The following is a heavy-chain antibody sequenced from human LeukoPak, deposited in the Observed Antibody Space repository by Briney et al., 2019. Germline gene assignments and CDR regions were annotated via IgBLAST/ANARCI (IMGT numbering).Heavy chain of an antibody. CDR2: ISGSSGII. J-gene: IGHJ4*02. CDR3: AKQTGTDYYFDY. CDR1: GFTFNTYT. D-gene: IGHD1-1*01. V-gene: IGHV3-48*01. Sequence: GGSLRLSCAASGFTFNTYTMNWVRQAPGKGLEWVSYISGSSGIIDYADSVRGRFTISRDNAKNSLYLQMNSLRAEDTAVYYCAKQTGTDYYFDYWGQGTLVTVSS.